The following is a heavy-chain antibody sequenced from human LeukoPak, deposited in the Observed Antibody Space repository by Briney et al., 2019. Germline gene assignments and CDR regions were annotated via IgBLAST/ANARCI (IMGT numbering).Heavy chain of an antibody. CDR2: FDPEDGEI. V-gene: IGHV1-24*01. CDR1: GYTLTELS. J-gene: IGHJ5*02. CDR3: ATMQLGYCSSTSCYHWFDP. D-gene: IGHD2-2*01. Sequence: ASVKVSCKVSGYTLTELSMHWVRQASGKGLEWMGGFDPEDGEIIYAQKFQGRVTMTEDTSTDTAYMELSSLRSEDTAVYYCATMQLGYCSSTSCYHWFDPWGQGTLVTVSS.